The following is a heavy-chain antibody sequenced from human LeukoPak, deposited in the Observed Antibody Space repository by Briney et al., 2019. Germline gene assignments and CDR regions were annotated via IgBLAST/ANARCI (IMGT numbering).Heavy chain of an antibody. V-gene: IGHV3-11*04. Sequence: GGSLRLSCAASGFTFSDYYMSWIRQAPGKRLEWVSYISSSGSTIYYADSVKGRFTISRDNAKNSLYLQMNSLRAEDTAVYYCARAQGDYYDSSGPPLHFDYWGQGTLVTVSS. CDR1: GFTFSDYY. CDR2: ISSSGSTI. CDR3: ARAQGDYYDSSGPPLHFDY. J-gene: IGHJ4*02. D-gene: IGHD3-22*01.